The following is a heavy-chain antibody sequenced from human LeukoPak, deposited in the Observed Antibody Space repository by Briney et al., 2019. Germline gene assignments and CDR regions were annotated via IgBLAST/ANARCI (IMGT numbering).Heavy chain of an antibody. CDR2: ISSSSTYT. Sequence: PGGSLRLSCAASGFTFSDYYMSWIRQAPGKGLEWVSYISSSSTYTNCADSVKGRFTISRDNAKNSLYLQMNSLRAEDTAVYYCARNGYSSSWYNDYWGQGTLVTVSS. V-gene: IGHV3-11*06. J-gene: IGHJ4*02. CDR1: GFTFSDYY. CDR3: ARNGYSSSWYNDY. D-gene: IGHD6-13*01.